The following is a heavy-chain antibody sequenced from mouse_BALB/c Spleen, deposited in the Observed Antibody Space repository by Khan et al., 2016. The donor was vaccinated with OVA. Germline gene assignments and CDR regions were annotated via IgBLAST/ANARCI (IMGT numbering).Heavy chain of an antibody. Sequence: EVELVESGGCLVQPGGSRKLSCAASGFTFSDYGLAWVRQAPGKGPEWVAFISSLAYSIYDADTVTGRFTNSRENAKNTLYLEMSLMRSEDTAMYYCARSWAMDYWGQGTSVTVSS. CDR2: ISSLAYSI. CDR3: ARSWAMDY. CDR1: GFTFSDYG. J-gene: IGHJ4*01. V-gene: IGHV5-15*02.